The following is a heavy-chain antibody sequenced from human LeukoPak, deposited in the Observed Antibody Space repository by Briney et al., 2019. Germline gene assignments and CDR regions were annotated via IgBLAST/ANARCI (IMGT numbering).Heavy chain of an antibody. Sequence: ASVKVSCKASGYTFTGYYMHWVRQAPGQGLEWMGWINPNSGNTGYAQKFQGRVTMTRNTSISTAYMELSSLRSEDTAVYYCARVGLEIRYWLTSYYFDYWGQGTLVTVSS. V-gene: IGHV1-8*02. CDR1: GYTFTGYY. D-gene: IGHD2-8*02. J-gene: IGHJ4*02. CDR2: INPNSGNT. CDR3: ARVGLEIRYWLTSYYFDY.